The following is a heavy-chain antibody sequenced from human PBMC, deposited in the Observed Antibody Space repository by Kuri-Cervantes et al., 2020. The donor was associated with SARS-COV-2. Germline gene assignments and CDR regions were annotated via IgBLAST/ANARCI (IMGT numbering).Heavy chain of an antibody. J-gene: IGHJ3*02. CDR2: INPNSGGT. Sequence: ASVKVSCKASGYTFTGYYMHWVRQAPGQGLEWMGRINPNSGGTNYAQKFQGRVTMTRSTSISTAYMELSRLRSDDTAVYYCARDPGGLDAFDIWGQGTMVTVSS. CDR1: GYTFTGYY. CDR3: ARDPGGLDAFDI. V-gene: IGHV1-2*06. D-gene: IGHD4-23*01.